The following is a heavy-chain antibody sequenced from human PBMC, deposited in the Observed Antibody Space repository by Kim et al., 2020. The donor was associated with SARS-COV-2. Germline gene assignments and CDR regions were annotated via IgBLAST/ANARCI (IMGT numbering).Heavy chain of an antibody. J-gene: IGHJ6*02. CDR1: GGSISSSNW. D-gene: IGHD6-19*01. CDR3: ARVNSSGWYGYYYYGMDV. V-gene: IGHV4-4*02. CDR2: IYHSGST. Sequence: SETLSLTCAVSGGSISSSNWWSWVRQPPGKGLEWIVEIYHSGSTNYNPSLKSRVTISVDKSKNQFSLKLSSVTAADTAVYYCARVNSSGWYGYYYYGMDVWGQGTTVTVSS.